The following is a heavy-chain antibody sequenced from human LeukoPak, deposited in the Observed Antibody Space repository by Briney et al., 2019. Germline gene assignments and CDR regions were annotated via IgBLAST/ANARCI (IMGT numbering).Heavy chain of an antibody. CDR3: ARDRIRRTYYYDSSGSLFDY. CDR1: GYTFTGYY. J-gene: IGHJ4*02. D-gene: IGHD3-22*01. Sequence: ASVKVSCKASGYTFTGYYMHWVRQAPGQGLEWMGWINPNSGGTNYAQKFRGRVTMTRDTSISTAYMELSRLRSDDTAVYYCARDRIRRTYYYDSSGSLFDYWGQGTLVTVSS. V-gene: IGHV1-2*02. CDR2: INPNSGGT.